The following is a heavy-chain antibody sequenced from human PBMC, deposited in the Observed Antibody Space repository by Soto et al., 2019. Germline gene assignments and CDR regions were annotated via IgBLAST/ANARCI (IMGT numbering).Heavy chain of an antibody. CDR3: ASVTFGGVVLAH. CDR1: AASFSKYY. J-gene: IGHJ4*02. V-gene: IGHV4-59*01. Sequence: SETLSLTCTVSAASFSKYYWTWIRQPPGKGLEWIGYVYFNGDTNYNPSLKRRVSISIDTSKNQISLALNSVTAADTAVYYCASVTFGGVVLAHWGQGTLVTVSS. D-gene: IGHD3-16*01. CDR2: VYFNGDT.